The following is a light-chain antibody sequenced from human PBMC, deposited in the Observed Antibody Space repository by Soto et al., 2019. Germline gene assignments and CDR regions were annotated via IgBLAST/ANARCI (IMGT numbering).Light chain of an antibody. Sequence: DIQMTQSPSTLSASLGERVTITCRASQSISNWLAWYQQKPGKAPKLLIYDASTLESGVPSRFSGRGSGTEFTLPISSLQYEDFAVYYCHQYNNWPPWTFGQGTKVDIK. V-gene: IGKV1-5*01. CDR3: HQYNNWPPWT. J-gene: IGKJ1*01. CDR2: DAS. CDR1: QSISNW.